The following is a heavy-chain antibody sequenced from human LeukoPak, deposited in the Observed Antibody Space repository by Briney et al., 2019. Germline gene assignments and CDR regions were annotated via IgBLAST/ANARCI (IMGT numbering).Heavy chain of an antibody. Sequence: SETLSLTCIVSGGSVSSGSYYWSWIRQPPGKGLEWFGYIYYSGSTNYNPSLKSRVTISVDTSKNQFSLKLSSVTAAATAVYYCARVIVVVVAGGNWFDPWGQGTLVTVSS. CDR3: ARVIVVVVAGGNWFDP. CDR1: GGSVSSGSYY. D-gene: IGHD2-15*01. J-gene: IGHJ5*02. V-gene: IGHV4-61*01. CDR2: IYYSGST.